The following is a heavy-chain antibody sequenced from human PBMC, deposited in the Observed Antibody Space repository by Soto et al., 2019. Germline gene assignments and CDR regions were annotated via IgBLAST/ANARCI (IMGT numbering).Heavy chain of an antibody. CDR1: GYTFSKSY. J-gene: IGHJ4*02. CDR3: SREGLTGTAGDF. D-gene: IGHD3-9*01. V-gene: IGHV1-46*01. CDR2: IDPSDGST. Sequence: QVQLEQSGTEVKKPGASVRLSCKASGYTFSKSYLNWVRQAPGQGLEWLGAIDPSDGSTSYPQKFQGRVTVTRDTSTSTVFMELSSLTSEDTAIYFCSREGLTGTAGDFWGQGTLVTVSS.